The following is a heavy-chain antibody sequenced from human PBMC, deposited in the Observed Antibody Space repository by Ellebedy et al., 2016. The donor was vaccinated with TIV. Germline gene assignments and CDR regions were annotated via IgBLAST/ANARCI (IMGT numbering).Heavy chain of an antibody. J-gene: IGHJ6*02. V-gene: IGHV4-61*08. CDR3: AREKSSEGGMDV. CDR1: GGSISSGGYY. Sequence: SETLSLTXTVSGGSISSGGYYWSWIRQHPGKGLEWIGYIYYSGSTNYNPSLKSRVTISVDTSKNQFSLKLSSVTAADTAVYYCAREKSSEGGMDVWGQGTTVTVSS. CDR2: IYYSGST. D-gene: IGHD6-25*01.